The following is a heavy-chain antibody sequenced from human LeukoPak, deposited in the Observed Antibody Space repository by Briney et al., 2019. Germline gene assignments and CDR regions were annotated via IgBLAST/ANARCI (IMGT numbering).Heavy chain of an antibody. D-gene: IGHD5-12*01. V-gene: IGHV3-7*03. J-gene: IGHJ4*02. CDR3: AKDLHYSGYDTRPFDY. Sequence: GGSLRLSCAASGFTFSIYWMTWVRQAPGKGLEWVASIKEDGSVQHYVDSVKGRFTISRDNSKNTLYLQMNSLRAEDTAVYYCAKDLHYSGYDTRPFDYWGQGTLVTVSS. CDR1: GFTFSIYW. CDR2: IKEDGSVQ.